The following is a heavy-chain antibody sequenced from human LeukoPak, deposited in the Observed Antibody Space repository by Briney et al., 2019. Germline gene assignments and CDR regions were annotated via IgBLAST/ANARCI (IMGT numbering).Heavy chain of an antibody. CDR2: IYSGGST. V-gene: IGHV3-53*01. CDR3: AALFLVRGDY. Sequence: WGSLRLSCAASGFTVSSNYMSWVRQAPGKWLEWVSVIYSGGSTYYADSVKGRFTISRDNSKNTLYLQMNSLRAEDTAVYYCAALFLVRGDYWGQGTLVTVSS. J-gene: IGHJ4*02. D-gene: IGHD2-21*01. CDR1: GFTVSSNY.